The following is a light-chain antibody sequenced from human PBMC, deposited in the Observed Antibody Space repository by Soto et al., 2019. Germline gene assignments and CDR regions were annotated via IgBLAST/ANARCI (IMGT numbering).Light chain of an antibody. Sequence: EIVLTQSPGTPSLSPGERATLSCRASQSVDSGYLAWYQQRPGQAPRLLIYGASSRATGIPDRFSGSGSGTDFTLTISRLEPEDFAVYYCQQYGGSPQTFGQGTRLDIK. V-gene: IGKV3-20*01. J-gene: IGKJ2*01. CDR2: GAS. CDR1: QSVDSGY. CDR3: QQYGGSPQT.